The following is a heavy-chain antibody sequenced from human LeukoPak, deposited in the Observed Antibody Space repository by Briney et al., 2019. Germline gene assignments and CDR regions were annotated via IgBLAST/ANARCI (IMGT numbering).Heavy chain of an antibody. CDR3: ASPKNIV. CDR1: GYSISSGYY. V-gene: IGHV4-38-2*01. D-gene: IGHD2/OR15-2a*01. CDR2: IYHSGST. J-gene: IGHJ4*02. Sequence: SETLSLTCAVSGYSISSGYYWGWIRQPPGKGLEWIGSIYHSGSTNYNPSLKSRVTISVDTSKNQFSLKLSSVTAADTAVYYCASPKNIVWGQGTLVTVSS.